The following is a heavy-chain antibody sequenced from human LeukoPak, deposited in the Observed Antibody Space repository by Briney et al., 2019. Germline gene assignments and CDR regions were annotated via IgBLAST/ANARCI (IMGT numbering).Heavy chain of an antibody. D-gene: IGHD5-18*01. J-gene: IGHJ6*03. CDR3: ARDPGGYSFGGYYYMDV. CDR1: GFTVSSNY. CDR2: IYSGGST. Sequence: PGGSLRLSCAASGFTVSSNYMSWVRQAPGKGLEWVSVIYSGGSTYYADFVKGQFTISRDNSKNMLYLQMNSLRAEDTALYYCARDPGGYSFGGYYYMDVWGKGTTVTVSS. V-gene: IGHV3-66*02.